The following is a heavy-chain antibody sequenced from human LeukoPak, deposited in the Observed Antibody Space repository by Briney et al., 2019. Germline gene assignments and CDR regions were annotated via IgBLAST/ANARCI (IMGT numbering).Heavy chain of an antibody. J-gene: IGHJ6*02. Sequence: ETLSLTCTVSGGSISSYYWSWIRQPPGKGLEWIGYIYYSGSTNYNPSLKSRVTISVDTSKNQFSLKLSSVTAADTAVYYCARHRAGRYSDGMDVWGQGTTVTVSS. V-gene: IGHV4-59*08. CDR3: ARHRAGRYSDGMDV. D-gene: IGHD3-9*01. CDR1: GGSISSYY. CDR2: IYYSGST.